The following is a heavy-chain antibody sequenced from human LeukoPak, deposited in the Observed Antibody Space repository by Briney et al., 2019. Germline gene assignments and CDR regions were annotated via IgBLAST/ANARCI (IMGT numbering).Heavy chain of an antibody. D-gene: IGHD3-3*01. CDR3: ARDYVIGAYDFWPRSNWFDP. CDR1: GGSISSSSYY. J-gene: IGHJ5*02. CDR2: IYYSGST. V-gene: IGHV4-39*07. Sequence: SETLSLTCTVSGGSISSSSYYWGWIRQPPGKGLEWIGSIYYSGSTYYNPSFKSRVTISVDTSKNQFSLKLSSVTAADTAVYYCARDYVIGAYDFWPRSNWFDPWGQGTLVTVSS.